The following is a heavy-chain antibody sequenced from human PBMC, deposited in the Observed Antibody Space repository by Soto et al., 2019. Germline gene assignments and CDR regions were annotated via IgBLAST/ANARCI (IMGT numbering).Heavy chain of an antibody. CDR2: IYWEDDK. D-gene: IGHD3-16*01. J-gene: IGHJ4*02. CDR1: GFSLTSRPVG. CDR3: AHRRNYDGAWNEGVFDY. V-gene: IGHV2-5*02. Sequence: QITLKESGPTLVKPTQTLTLTCTFSGFSLTSRPVGVVWVRQPPGKALEWLAFIYWEDDKRYSPSLRSTLTVTKDASKNQVVLTLTNMDPVDTATYYCAHRRNYDGAWNEGVFDYWGQGILVTVSS.